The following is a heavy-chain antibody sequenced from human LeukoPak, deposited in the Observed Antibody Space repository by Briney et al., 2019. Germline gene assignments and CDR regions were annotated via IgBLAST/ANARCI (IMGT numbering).Heavy chain of an antibody. D-gene: IGHD3-22*01. CDR1: GNTFTSYY. CDR3: ARGNYYYDSSGYADY. CDR2: INPSGGST. Sequence: GASVKVSCKASGNTFTSYYMHWVRQATGQGLEWMGIINPSGGSTSYAQKFQGRVTMTRDTSTSTVYVELSSLRSEDTAVYYCARGNYYYDSSGYADYWGQGTLVTVSS. V-gene: IGHV1-46*01. J-gene: IGHJ4*02.